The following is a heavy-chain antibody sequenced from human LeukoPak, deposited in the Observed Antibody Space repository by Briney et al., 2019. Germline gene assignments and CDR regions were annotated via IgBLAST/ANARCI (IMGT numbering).Heavy chain of an antibody. CDR3: AISGDYVWGSYSDFDY. V-gene: IGHV1-18*01. J-gene: IGHJ4*02. D-gene: IGHD3-16*01. CDR1: GYTFTSYG. Sequence: ASVKVSCKASGYTFTSYGISWVRQAPGQGLEWMGWISPYNGNTNYAQKVQGRVTMTTDTSTSTAYMELRSLRSDDTAVYYCAISGDYVWGSYSDFDYWGQGTLVTVSS. CDR2: ISPYNGNT.